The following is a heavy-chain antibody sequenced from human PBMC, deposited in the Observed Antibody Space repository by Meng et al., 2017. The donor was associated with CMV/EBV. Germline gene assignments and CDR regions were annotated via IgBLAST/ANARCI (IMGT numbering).Heavy chain of an antibody. CDR2: IYYSGST. D-gene: IGHD6-13*01. Sequence: GSLRLSCTVSGGSISSSSYYWGWIRQPPGKGLEWIGSIYYSGSTYYNPSLKSRVTISVDTSKNQFSLKLSSVTAADTAVYYCARDIAAAGTYYYFFAMDVWGQGTTVTVSS. V-gene: IGHV4-39*07. CDR3: ARDIAAAGTYYYFFAMDV. CDR1: GGSISSSSYY. J-gene: IGHJ6*02.